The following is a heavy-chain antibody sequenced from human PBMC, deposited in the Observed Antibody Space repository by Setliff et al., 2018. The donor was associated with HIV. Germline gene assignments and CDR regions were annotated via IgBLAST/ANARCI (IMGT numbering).Heavy chain of an antibody. CDR3: ARFRRSGYNYVEGTALAY. D-gene: IGHD3-22*01. CDR2: INWNSGST. J-gene: IGHJ4*02. CDR1: GFTFDDYG. V-gene: IGHV3-20*04. Sequence: GGSLRLSCAASGFTFDDYGMSWVRQAPGKGLEWVSGINWNSGSTGYADSVKGRFTISRDNAKNTLYLQMNSLRAEDTAVYYCARFRRSGYNYVEGTALAYWGQGTLVTVSS.